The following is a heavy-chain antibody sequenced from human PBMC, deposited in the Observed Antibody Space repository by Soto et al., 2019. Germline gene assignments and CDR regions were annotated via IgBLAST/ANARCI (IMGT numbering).Heavy chain of an antibody. D-gene: IGHD2-2*01. J-gene: IGHJ6*02. CDR2: INPQTGGT. CDR1: GYTFTGYY. CDR3: ARERYQVISDGMDV. V-gene: IGHV1-2*02. Sequence: ASVNVSCKSSGYTFTGYYIHWVREAPGQGLEWMGWINPQTGGTIYAQKFQGRVTLSRDTSINTAYLELSRLRFDDAAVYFCARERYQVISDGMDVWGQGTTVTVSS.